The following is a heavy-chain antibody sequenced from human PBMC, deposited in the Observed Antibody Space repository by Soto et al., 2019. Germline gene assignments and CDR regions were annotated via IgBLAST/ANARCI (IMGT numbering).Heavy chain of an antibody. CDR1: GGSITSGDYY. D-gene: IGHD4-17*01. Sequence: QVQLQESGPGLVKPSQTLSLTCTVSGGSITSGDYYWRWIRQPPGKGLEWVGYNYYGGSTYYNPSLESLITISLDTAKNQFSLELTSVTAADTAVYYCASGFTVITTLDFWGQGTLVTVSS. J-gene: IGHJ4*02. CDR3: ASGFTVITTLDF. V-gene: IGHV4-30-4*01. CDR2: NYYGGST.